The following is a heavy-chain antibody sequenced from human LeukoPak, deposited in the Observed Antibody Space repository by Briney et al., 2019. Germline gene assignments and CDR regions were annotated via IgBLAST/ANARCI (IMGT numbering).Heavy chain of an antibody. D-gene: IGHD6-19*01. CDR1: GFTFSNAW. CDR3: TTQQWLVRWYFDY. Sequence: GGSLRLSCAASGFTFSNAWMSWVRQAPGKGLEWVGRIKSKTDGGTTDYAAPVKGRFTISRDDSKNTLYLQMNSLKTEDTAVYHCTTQQWLVRWYFDYWGQGTLVTVSS. J-gene: IGHJ4*02. CDR2: IKSKTDGGTT. V-gene: IGHV3-15*01.